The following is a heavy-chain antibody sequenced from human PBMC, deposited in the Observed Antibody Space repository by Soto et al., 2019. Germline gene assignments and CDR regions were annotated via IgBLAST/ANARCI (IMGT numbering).Heavy chain of an antibody. V-gene: IGHV2-26*01. CDR1: GLSLSTGKLG. CDR3: ALIKDCSRTDCYLASFDP. CDR2: IFSNDYK. J-gene: IGHJ5*02. Sequence: QVTLKESGPVLVKPTETLTLTCTVSGLSLSTGKLGVSWIRQPPGKALEWLAHIFSNDYKSYSTSLRSRVTISKDTSRSQVVLTMTNMDPLDSGTYYCALIKDCSRTDCYLASFDPWGQGTLVTVSS. D-gene: IGHD2-2*01.